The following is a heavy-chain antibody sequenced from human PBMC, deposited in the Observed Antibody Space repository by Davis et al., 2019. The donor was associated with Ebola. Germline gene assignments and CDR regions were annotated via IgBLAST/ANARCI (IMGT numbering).Heavy chain of an antibody. CDR1: GFTVSSNY. Sequence: GESLKISCAASGFTVSSNYMSWVRQAPGKGLEWVSVIYSGGSTYYADSVKGRFTISRDNSKNTLYLQMNSLRAEDTAVYYCARVRLSGITSWFDPWGQGTLVTVSS. V-gene: IGHV3-53*01. D-gene: IGHD1-26*01. CDR3: ARVRLSGITSWFDP. J-gene: IGHJ5*02. CDR2: IYSGGST.